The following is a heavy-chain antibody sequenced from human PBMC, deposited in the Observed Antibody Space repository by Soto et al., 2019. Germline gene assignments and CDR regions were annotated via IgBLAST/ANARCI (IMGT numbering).Heavy chain of an antibody. D-gene: IGHD3-16*01. V-gene: IGHV3-23*01. CDR3: ARDPRVASRSYYFDY. CDR2: VSGNSGST. CDR1: GLTFQNHA. J-gene: IGHJ4*02. Sequence: GGSLRLSCTASGLTFQNHAMSWVRQTPGKGLEWVSVVSGNSGSTYYADSVRGRFTISRDNSKNTLYLQMNSLRAEDTALYYCARDPRVASRSYYFDYWGQGALVTVPS.